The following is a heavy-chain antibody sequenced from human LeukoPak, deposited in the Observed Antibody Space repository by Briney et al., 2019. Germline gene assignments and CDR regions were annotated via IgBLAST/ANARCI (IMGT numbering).Heavy chain of an antibody. CDR2: ISSSGSTI. CDR3: ARALDNHDSGSYYRNWFDP. Sequence: GGSLRLSCAASGFTFSDYYMSWIRQAPGKGLEWVSYISSSGSTIYYADSVKGRFTISRDNAKNSLYLQMTSLRAEDTALYYCARALDNHDSGSYYRNWFDPWGQGTLVTVSS. J-gene: IGHJ5*02. D-gene: IGHD3-10*01. CDR1: GFTFSDYY. V-gene: IGHV3-11*04.